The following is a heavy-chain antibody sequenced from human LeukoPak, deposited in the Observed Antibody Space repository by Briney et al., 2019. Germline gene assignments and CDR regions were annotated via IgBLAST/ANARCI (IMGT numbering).Heavy chain of an antibody. V-gene: IGHV1-8*01. CDR3: ARGSVAWYYYYMDV. CDR1: GYTFTSYD. CDR2: MNPNSGNT. D-gene: IGHD5/OR15-5a*01. Sequence: ASVKVSCKASGYTFTSYDINWVRQATGQRLEWMGWMNPNSGNTAYAQKFQGRVTMTRNTSISTAYMELSSLRSEDTAVYYCARGSVAWYYYYMDVWGKGTTVTVSS. J-gene: IGHJ6*03.